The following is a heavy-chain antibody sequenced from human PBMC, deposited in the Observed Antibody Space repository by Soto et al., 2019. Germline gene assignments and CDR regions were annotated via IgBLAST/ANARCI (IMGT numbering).Heavy chain of an antibody. V-gene: IGHV1-69*06. CDR1: GGTFSSYA. D-gene: IGHD6-6*01. J-gene: IGHJ6*02. Sequence: SVKVSCKASGGTFSSYAISWVRQAPGQGLEWMGGIIPIFGTANYAQKFQGRVTITADKSTSTAYMELSSLRSEDTAVYYCARAFQYSSSSVTYYYYGMGVWGQGTTVTVSS. CDR2: IIPIFGTA. CDR3: ARAFQYSSSSVTYYYYGMGV.